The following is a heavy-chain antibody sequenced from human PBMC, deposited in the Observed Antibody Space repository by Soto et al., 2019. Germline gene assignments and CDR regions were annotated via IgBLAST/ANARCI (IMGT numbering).Heavy chain of an antibody. CDR2: ISAYNGNT. Sequence: ASVKVSCKASGYTFTNYGISWVRQAPGQGLEWMGWISAYNGNTNYAQKFQGRVTMTTDTSTSTAYMGLRSLRSDDTAVYYCAREAISSSSFWYHGMYVCGQGTTVTVSS. V-gene: IGHV1-18*04. D-gene: IGHD6-6*01. J-gene: IGHJ6*02. CDR1: GYTFTNYG. CDR3: AREAISSSSFWYHGMYV.